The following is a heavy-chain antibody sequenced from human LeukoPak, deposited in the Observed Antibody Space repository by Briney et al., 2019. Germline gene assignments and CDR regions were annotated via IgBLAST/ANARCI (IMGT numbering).Heavy chain of an antibody. CDR3: ARAGGLALLNYYYYMDG. CDR1: GFTFSRYW. CDR2: INSDGSST. V-gene: IGHV3-74*01. J-gene: IGHJ6*03. Sequence: PGGSLRLSCAASGFTFSRYWMHWVRQAAGKGLVWVARINSDGSSTSYADSVKGRFTICRDNAENTLYLQMNSLRAEDTAVYYCARAGGLALLNYYYYMDGWGKGTTVTVSS. D-gene: IGHD4-23*01.